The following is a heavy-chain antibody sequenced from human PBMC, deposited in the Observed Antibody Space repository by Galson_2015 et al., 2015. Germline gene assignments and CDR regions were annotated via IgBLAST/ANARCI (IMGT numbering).Heavy chain of an antibody. CDR1: RFTFSSYS. D-gene: IGHD6-13*01. CDR3: ARERMGAAAAGP. CDR2: ISSSSSYI. V-gene: IGHV3-21*01. J-gene: IGHJ5*02. Sequence: SLRLSCAASRFTFSSYSMNWVRQAPGKGLEWVSSISSSSSYIYYADSVKGRFTISRDNAKNSLYLQMNSLRAEDTAVYYCARERMGAAAAGPWGQGTLVTVSS.